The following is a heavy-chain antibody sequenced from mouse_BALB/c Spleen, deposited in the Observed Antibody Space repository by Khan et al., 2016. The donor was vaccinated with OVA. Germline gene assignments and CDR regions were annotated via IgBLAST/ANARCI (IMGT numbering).Heavy chain of an antibody. D-gene: IGHD2-1*01. CDR1: GYTFLDYE. J-gene: IGHJ3*01. Sequence: QVQLQQSGAELVRPGASVTLSCKASGYTFLDYELHWVKQTPVHGLEWIGAIDPKTGVTAYNQQFKGKATLTADKSFSPAYMELRTLTSEDSALYYRTRSTFAYWGQGTLVTLSA. CDR2: IDPKTGVT. V-gene: IGHV1-15*01. CDR3: TRSTFAY.